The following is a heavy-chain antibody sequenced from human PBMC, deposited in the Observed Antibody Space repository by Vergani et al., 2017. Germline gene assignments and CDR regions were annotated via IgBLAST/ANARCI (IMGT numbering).Heavy chain of an antibody. Sequence: EVQLVESGGGLIQPGGSLRLPCAASGFTVSRNYMSWVRQAPGKGLEGVSVIYSGGSTYYADSLKGRFTISRDNSKNTLYLQMNRLRAEDTAVYYCARGSMATTDYWGQGTLVTVSS. V-gene: IGHV3-53*01. CDR1: GFTVSRNY. J-gene: IGHJ4*02. CDR2: IYSGGST. CDR3: ARGSMATTDY. D-gene: IGHD5-24*01.